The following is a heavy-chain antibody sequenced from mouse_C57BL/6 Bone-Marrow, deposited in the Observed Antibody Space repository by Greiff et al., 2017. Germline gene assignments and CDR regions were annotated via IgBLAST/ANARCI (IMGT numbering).Heavy chain of an antibody. J-gene: IGHJ2*01. Sequence: DVMLVESGGGLVKPGGSLKLSCAASGFTFSSYAMSWVRQTPEKRLEWVATISDGGSYTYYPDNVKGRFTISRDNAKNNLYLQMSHLKSEDTAMYYCARDRGFYYYGSSYFDYWGQGTTLTVSS. D-gene: IGHD1-1*01. V-gene: IGHV5-4*01. CDR3: ARDRGFYYYGSSYFDY. CDR1: GFTFSSYA. CDR2: ISDGGSYT.